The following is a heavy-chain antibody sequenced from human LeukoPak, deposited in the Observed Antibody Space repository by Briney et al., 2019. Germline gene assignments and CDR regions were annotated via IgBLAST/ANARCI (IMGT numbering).Heavy chain of an antibody. CDR3: ARDLKCSGGSCYRDIFDY. J-gene: IGHJ4*02. CDR1: GYTFTSYG. CDR2: IGAYNGNT. Sequence: ASVKVSCKASGYTFTSYGISWVRQAPGQGLEWMGWIGAYNGNTNYAQKLQGRVTMTTDTSTSTAYMELRSLRSDDTAVYYCARDLKCSGGSCYRDIFDYWGQGTLVTVSS. V-gene: IGHV1-18*04. D-gene: IGHD2-15*01.